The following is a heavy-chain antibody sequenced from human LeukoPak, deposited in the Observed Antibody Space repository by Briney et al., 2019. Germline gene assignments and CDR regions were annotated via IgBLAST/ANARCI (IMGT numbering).Heavy chain of an antibody. D-gene: IGHD4-17*01. CDR2: IYYSGGT. V-gene: IGHV4-39*01. CDR3: ARYGDYGINFDY. CDR1: GGSISSSSYY. Sequence: SETLSLTCTVSGGSISSSSYYWGWIRQPPGKGLEWIGSIYYSGGTYYNPSLKSRVTISVDTSKNQFSLKLSSVTAADTAVYYCARYGDYGINFDYWGQGTLVTVSS. J-gene: IGHJ4*02.